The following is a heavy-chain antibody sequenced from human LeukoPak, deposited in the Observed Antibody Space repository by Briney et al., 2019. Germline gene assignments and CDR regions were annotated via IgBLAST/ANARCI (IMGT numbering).Heavy chain of an antibody. D-gene: IGHD7-27*01. CDR2: ISYDGSNK. CDR3: ARDLHWGSQPWHYFDY. V-gene: IGHV3-30-3*01. J-gene: IGHJ4*02. Sequence: PGGSLRLSCAASGFTFSSYAMHWVRQAPGKGLEWVAVISYDGSNKYYADSVKGRFTISRDHSKNTLYLQINSLRAEDTAVYYCARDLHWGSQPWHYFDYWGQGTLVTVSS. CDR1: GFTFSSYA.